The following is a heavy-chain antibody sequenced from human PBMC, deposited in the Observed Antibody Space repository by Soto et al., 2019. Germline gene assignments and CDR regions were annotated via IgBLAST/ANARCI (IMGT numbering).Heavy chain of an antibody. J-gene: IGHJ6*02. CDR2: ISGPSIYI. Sequence: EVQLVESGGGLVKPGGSLRLSCVASGFTFSGYSINWVRQAPGKGLEWVSYISGPSIYIYYADSVKGQFTISRDNAKSAVYLQMNSLSAEDTAVYYCARGFRNGFNVWGQGTTVSVSS. CDR3: ARGFRNGFNV. V-gene: IGHV3-21*01. CDR1: GFTFSGYS. D-gene: IGHD2-8*01.